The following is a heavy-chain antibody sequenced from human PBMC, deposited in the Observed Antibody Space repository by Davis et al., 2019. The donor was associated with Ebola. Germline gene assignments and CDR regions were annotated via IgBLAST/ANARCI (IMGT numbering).Heavy chain of an antibody. CDR3: ARDQVPAAINYYGMDV. CDR1: GFTFSSYW. D-gene: IGHD2-2*02. V-gene: IGHV3-74*01. CDR2: INSDGSST. J-gene: IGHJ6*02. Sequence: HTGGSLRLSCAASGFTFSSYWMHWVRQAPGKGLVWVSRINSDGSSTSYADSVKGRFTISKDNATNTLYLQMNSLRAEDTAVYYCARDQVPAAINYYGMDVWGQGTTVTVSS.